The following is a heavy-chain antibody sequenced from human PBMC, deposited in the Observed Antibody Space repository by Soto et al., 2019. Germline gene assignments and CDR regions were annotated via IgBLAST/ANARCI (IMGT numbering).Heavy chain of an antibody. CDR1: GGSVSSGSYY. CDR3: ERDHGGLFDL. J-gene: IGHJ4*02. V-gene: IGHV4-61*01. D-gene: IGHD3-10*01. CDR2: IYYSGST. Sequence: XATLSLPFTVSGGSVSSGSYYGSWIRQPPGKGLEWIGYIYYSGSTNYNPSLKSRVTISVDTSKNQFSLKLSSVTAADTAVYYCERDHGGLFDLWGQGTLVTVSS.